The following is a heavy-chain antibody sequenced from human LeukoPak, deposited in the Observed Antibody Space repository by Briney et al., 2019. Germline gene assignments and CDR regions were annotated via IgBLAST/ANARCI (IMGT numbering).Heavy chain of an antibody. CDR2: IPGPGGST. V-gene: IGHV3-23*01. Sequence: GGSLRLSCAASVLTFSNYAMSGVRKAPGRGLHWVSTIPGPGGSTYSADSVKGRFTISRDNSKNTLYLQMNSLRAEDTAVYYCAKGLGIQLWPGVDYWGQGTLVTVSS. J-gene: IGHJ4*02. CDR1: VLTFSNYA. CDR3: AKGLGIQLWPGVDY. D-gene: IGHD5-18*01.